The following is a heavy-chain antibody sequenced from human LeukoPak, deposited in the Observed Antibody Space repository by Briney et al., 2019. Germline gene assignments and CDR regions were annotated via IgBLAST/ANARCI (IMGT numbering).Heavy chain of an antibody. CDR3: AKVRVYYGSGSGGMGV. Sequence: GGSLRLSCAASGFTFSSYGMHWVRQAPGKGLEWVAVISYDGSNKYYADSVKGRFTISRDNSKNTLYLQMNSLRAEDTAVYYCAKVRVYYGSGSGGMGVWGQGTTVTVSS. D-gene: IGHD3-10*01. CDR1: GFTFSSYG. J-gene: IGHJ6*02. CDR2: ISYDGSNK. V-gene: IGHV3-30*18.